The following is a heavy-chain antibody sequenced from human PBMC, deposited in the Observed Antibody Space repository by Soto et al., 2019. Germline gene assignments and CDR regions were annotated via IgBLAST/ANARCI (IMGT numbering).Heavy chain of an antibody. Sequence: EVQLLDSGGGLVQPGGSLRLSCAASGFTFSSYAMNWVRQAPGKGLVWVSVISGSGGSTYYADSVKGRFTISRDNSKNTLYPQMNSLRAEDTAVYYCGTRGPGTYFDYWGQGTLVTVSS. V-gene: IGHV3-23*01. CDR1: GFTFSSYA. J-gene: IGHJ4*02. D-gene: IGHD6-13*01. CDR3: GTRGPGTYFDY. CDR2: ISGSGGST.